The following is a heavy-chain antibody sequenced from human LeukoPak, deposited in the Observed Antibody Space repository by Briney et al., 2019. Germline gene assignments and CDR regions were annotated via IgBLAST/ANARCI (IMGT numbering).Heavy chain of an antibody. CDR1: GGSFSGYY. J-gene: IGHJ3*02. Sequence: SETLSLTCAVYGGSFSGYYWSWIRQPPGKGLEWIREINHSGSTNYNPSLKSRVTISVDTSKNQFSLKLSSVTAADTAVYYCARLRLKYYDFWSGYSQGAFDIWGQGTMVTVSS. V-gene: IGHV4-34*01. CDR2: INHSGST. D-gene: IGHD3-3*01. CDR3: ARLRLKYYDFWSGYSQGAFDI.